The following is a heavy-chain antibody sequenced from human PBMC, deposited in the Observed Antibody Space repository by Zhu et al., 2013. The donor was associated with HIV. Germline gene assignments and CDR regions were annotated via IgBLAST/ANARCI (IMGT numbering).Heavy chain of an antibody. J-gene: IGHJ5*02. CDR1: GYTFTNYD. D-gene: IGHD3-10*01. Sequence: QVQLVQSGAEVRKPGASVKVSCKASGYTFTNYDINWVRQATGQGLEWMGWMNPNSGNTGYAQKFQDRVTMTRDTSIGTAYMELSSLRSEDTAVYYCAREGVERLSAVIDVWGLGTLVTVSS. CDR3: AREGVERLSAVIDV. CDR2: MNPNSGNT. V-gene: IGHV1-8*01.